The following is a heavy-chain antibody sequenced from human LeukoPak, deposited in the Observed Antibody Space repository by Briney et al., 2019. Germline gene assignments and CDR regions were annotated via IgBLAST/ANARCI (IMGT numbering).Heavy chain of an antibody. CDR1: GGTFSSYA. CDR2: IIPIFGAA. CDR3: ARLTWGLVDN. D-gene: IGHD7-27*01. J-gene: IGHJ4*02. Sequence: ASVKVSCKASGGTFSSYAISWVRQAPGQGLEWMGGIIPIFGAANYAQKFQGRVTITADESTSTAYMELSSLRSEDTAVYFCARLTWGLVDNWGQGTLVTVSS. V-gene: IGHV1-69*13.